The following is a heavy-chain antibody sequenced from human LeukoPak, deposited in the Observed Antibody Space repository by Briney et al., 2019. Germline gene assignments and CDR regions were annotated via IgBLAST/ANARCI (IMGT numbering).Heavy chain of an antibody. J-gene: IGHJ3*02. Sequence: PSETLSLTCTVSGGFISSGGYYWSWIRQPPGKGLEWIGYIYHSGSTYYNPSLKSRVTISVDRSKNQFSLKLSSVTAADTAVYYCARDIARGYCSSTSCYTAAFDIWGQGTMVTVSS. D-gene: IGHD2-2*02. V-gene: IGHV4-30-2*01. CDR1: GGFISSGGYY. CDR3: ARDIARGYCSSTSCYTAAFDI. CDR2: IYHSGST.